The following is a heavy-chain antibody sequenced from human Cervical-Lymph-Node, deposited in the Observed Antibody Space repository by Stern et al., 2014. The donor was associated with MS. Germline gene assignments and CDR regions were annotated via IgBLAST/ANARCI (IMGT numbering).Heavy chain of an antibody. CDR1: GFTFSSYG. CDR2: IWYDGSKK. Sequence: VQLVESGGGVVQPGRSLRLSCAASGFTFSSYGMHWVRQAPGKGLEWGAVIWYDGSKKYYANSVKGRFTISRDNSKNTLYLQMNSLRAEDTAVYYCARVYTGAGGYYYYYGMDVWGQGTTVTVSS. CDR3: ARVYTGAGGYYYYYGMDV. J-gene: IGHJ6*02. D-gene: IGHD7-27*01. V-gene: IGHV3-33*01.